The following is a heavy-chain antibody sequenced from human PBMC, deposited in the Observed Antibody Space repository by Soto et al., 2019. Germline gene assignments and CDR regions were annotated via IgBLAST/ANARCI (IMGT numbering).Heavy chain of an antibody. CDR3: AKGVAVAGSPFDY. V-gene: IGHV3-30*18. CDR2: ISYDGSNK. D-gene: IGHD6-19*01. CDR1: GFTFSSYG. J-gene: IGHJ4*02. Sequence: QVQLVESGGGVVQPGRSLRLSCAASGFTFSSYGMHWVRQAPGKGLEWVAVISYDGSNKYYADSVKGRFTISRDNSKNKLYMQMNSLRAEDTAVYYGAKGVAVAGSPFDYWGQGTLVTVAS.